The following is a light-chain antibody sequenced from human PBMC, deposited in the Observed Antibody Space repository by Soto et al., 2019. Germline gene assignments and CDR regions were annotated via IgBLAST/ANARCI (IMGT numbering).Light chain of an antibody. V-gene: IGLV2-23*02. CDR1: SSDVGSYNL. J-gene: IGLJ3*02. CDR3: CSYAGSSTFV. Sequence: QSALTRPASVSGSPGQSITISCTGTSSDVGSYNLVSWYQQHPGKAPKFMIYEDTKRPSGVSSRFSGSKSGNTASLAISGLQAEDEADYYCCSYAGSSTFVFGGGTKLTVL. CDR2: EDT.